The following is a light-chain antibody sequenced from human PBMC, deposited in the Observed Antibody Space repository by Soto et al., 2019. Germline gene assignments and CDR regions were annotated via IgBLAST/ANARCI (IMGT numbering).Light chain of an antibody. V-gene: IGKV2-30*01. CDR3: MQGTHWPRT. CDR1: QSLVYSDGNTY. CDR2: KVS. Sequence: DVVMTQSPLSLPVTLGQPASISCRSSQSLVYSDGNTYLNWFQQRPGQSPRRLIYKVSNRDSGVPDRFSGSGSGTVFTLKISRVEAEDVGVYYCMQGTHWPRTFGQGTRGEIK. J-gene: IGKJ1*01.